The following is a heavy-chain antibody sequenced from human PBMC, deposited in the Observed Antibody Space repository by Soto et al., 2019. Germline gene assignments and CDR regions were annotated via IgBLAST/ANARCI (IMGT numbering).Heavy chain of an antibody. D-gene: IGHD6-6*01. V-gene: IGHV1-58*01. CDR1: GFTFTSSA. CDR2: IVVGSGNT. CDR3: ARDLVAVRPGWFDP. Sequence: QMPLVQSGPEVKKPGTSVKVSCKASGFTFTSSAVQWVRQARGQRLEWIGWIVVGSGNTNYAQKLQGRVTMTTDTSTSTAYMELRSLRPDDAAMYYCARDLVAVRPGWFDPWGQGTPVTVSS. J-gene: IGHJ5*02.